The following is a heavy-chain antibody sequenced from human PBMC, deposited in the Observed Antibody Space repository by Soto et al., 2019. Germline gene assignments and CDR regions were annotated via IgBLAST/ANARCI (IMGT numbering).Heavy chain of an antibody. CDR2: IIHSGVT. V-gene: IGHV4-34*01. CDR1: GGSFTCYY. D-gene: IGHD6-6*01. J-gene: IGHJ4*02. CDR3: ARGLYSSSSPFRY. Sequence: PSETLSLTCAVSGGSFTCYYWSWIRQSPGKGLEWIGEIIHSGVTNYNPSLKSRVTISVDTSKNYFSLRLNSVTAADTAVYFCARGLYSSSSPFRYWGQGTLVTVSS.